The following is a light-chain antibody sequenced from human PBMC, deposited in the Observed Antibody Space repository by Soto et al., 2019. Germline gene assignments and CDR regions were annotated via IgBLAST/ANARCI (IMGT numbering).Light chain of an antibody. CDR2: DAS. CDR1: QSVSTY. CDR3: LQRRSWPPL. V-gene: IGKV3-11*01. J-gene: IGKJ3*01. Sequence: EIVLTQSPVTLSLSPGERATLSCRASQSVSTYLAWFQQKPGQAPRLLIYDASNRATGIPARFSGSGSGTDFTLTISSLEPEDFAVYYCLQRRSWPPLFGPGTKVDI.